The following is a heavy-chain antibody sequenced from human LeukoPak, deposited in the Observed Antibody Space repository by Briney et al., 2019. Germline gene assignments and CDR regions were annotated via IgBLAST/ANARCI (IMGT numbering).Heavy chain of an antibody. V-gene: IGHV3-74*03. D-gene: IGHD2/OR15-2a*01. CDR2: ISPDGSSA. Sequence: PGGALRLSCAPSGFSFSSYWMHWVRQAPGKDLVWVARISPDGSSALSADSVRGRVTISRDNADNTLYLQLNSPRAEDTAVYYCARVSFCPRCHFDYWGQGTLVTVSS. CDR1: GFSFSSYW. J-gene: IGHJ4*02. CDR3: ARVSFCPRCHFDY.